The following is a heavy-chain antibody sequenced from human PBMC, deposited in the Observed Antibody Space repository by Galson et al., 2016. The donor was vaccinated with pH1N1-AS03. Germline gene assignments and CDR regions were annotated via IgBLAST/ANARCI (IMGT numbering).Heavy chain of an antibody. CDR1: GFTFNTG. CDR2: ISGGSDGT. J-gene: IGHJ4*02. Sequence: SLRLSCAASGFTFNTGMTWVRQVPGKGLEWVSAISGGSDGTEYADSVKGRFTISRDNSKDTLFLQMNSLRAEDTAVYYCAKESSIWSDHFDYWGQGILVTVSS. D-gene: IGHD6-13*01. CDR3: AKESSIWSDHFDY. V-gene: IGHV3-23*01.